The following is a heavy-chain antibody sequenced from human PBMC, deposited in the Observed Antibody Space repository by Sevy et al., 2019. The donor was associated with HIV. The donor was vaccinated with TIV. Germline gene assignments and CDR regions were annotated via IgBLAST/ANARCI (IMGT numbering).Heavy chain of an antibody. D-gene: IGHD5-18*01. CDR1: GFTFNSYG. J-gene: IGHJ4*02. V-gene: IGHV3-30*18. Sequence: GGSLRLSCAASGFTFNSYGMHWVRQAPGKGLEWVALISYNATKKYYADSVKGRFTISRDNSKNTLYLHMNSLRAEDTAVYYCAKDPGYNYGYFDYWGQGTLVTVS. CDR2: ISYNATKK. CDR3: AKDPGYNYGYFDY.